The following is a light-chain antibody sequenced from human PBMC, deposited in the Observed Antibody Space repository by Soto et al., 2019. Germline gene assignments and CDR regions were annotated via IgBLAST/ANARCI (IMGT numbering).Light chain of an antibody. CDR3: QQYGGSPPIP. CDR1: HSVSSSY. J-gene: IGKJ5*01. Sequence: EIVLTQSPGTLSLSPGERATLSCRASHSVSSSYLAWYQQKPGQAPRLLIYGASSRATGIPDRFRGSGSGTDFTLSISRLEPEDFAVYYCQQYGGSPPIPFRQGTRLEIK. CDR2: GAS. V-gene: IGKV3-20*01.